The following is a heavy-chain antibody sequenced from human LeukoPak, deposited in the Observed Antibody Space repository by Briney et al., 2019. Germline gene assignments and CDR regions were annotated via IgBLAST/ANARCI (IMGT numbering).Heavy chain of an antibody. CDR1: GYTFIGYY. CDR2: INPNSGGT. Sequence: ASVKVSCKASGYTFIGYYMHWVRQAPGQGLEWMGWINPNSGGTNYAQKFQGRVTVTRDTSISTAYMELSRLRSDDTAVYYCAREAYDSGNFRTDYYYMDVWGIGTTVSVSS. J-gene: IGHJ6*03. D-gene: IGHD3-10*01. CDR3: AREAYDSGNFRTDYYYMDV. V-gene: IGHV1-2*02.